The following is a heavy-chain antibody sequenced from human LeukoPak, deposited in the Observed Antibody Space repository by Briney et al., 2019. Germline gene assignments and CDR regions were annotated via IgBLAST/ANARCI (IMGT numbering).Heavy chain of an antibody. CDR2: LYYSGNT. CDR1: GXSLSSYY. Sequence: PSETLSLTCTVSGXSLSSYYWSWIRQPPGQGLEWIGYLYYSGNTNYNPSLKSRVTISVDTSKKQFSLKLSSVTAADTAVYYCARVYGYNLYYFDYWGQGTLVTVSS. J-gene: IGHJ4*02. CDR3: ARVYGYNLYYFDY. V-gene: IGHV4-59*01. D-gene: IGHD5-24*01.